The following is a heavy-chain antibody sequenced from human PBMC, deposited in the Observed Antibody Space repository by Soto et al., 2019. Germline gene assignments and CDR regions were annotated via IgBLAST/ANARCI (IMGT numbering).Heavy chain of an antibody. V-gene: IGHV4-39*01. CDR2: IYYSGST. D-gene: IGHD6-25*01. J-gene: IGHJ3*02. Sequence: QLQLQESGPGLVKPSETLSLTCTVSGGSISSSSYYWGWIRQPPGKGLEWIGSIYYSGSTYYNPSLKSRVTLSVDTSKNQFSLKLGSVTAPDPAVYYCARHVPSSGYAFDIWGQGTMVTVSS. CDR1: GGSISSSSYY. CDR3: ARHVPSSGYAFDI.